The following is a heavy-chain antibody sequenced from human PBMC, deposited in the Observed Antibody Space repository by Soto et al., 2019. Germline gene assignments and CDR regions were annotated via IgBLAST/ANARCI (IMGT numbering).Heavy chain of an antibody. CDR3: AKNSSFAS. CDR1: GFTFSSYA. CDR2: IGVSSDA. Sequence: EVQLLESGGGLVQPGESLRLSCAASGFTFSSYAMSWARQAPGKGLEWVSSIGVSSDAYYADSVKGRFTISRDNSRNTLFFKITSLRAEDPPLYSCAKNSSFASWGKGPRVPFSP. J-gene: IGHJ4*02. D-gene: IGHD2-21*01. V-gene: IGHV3-23*01.